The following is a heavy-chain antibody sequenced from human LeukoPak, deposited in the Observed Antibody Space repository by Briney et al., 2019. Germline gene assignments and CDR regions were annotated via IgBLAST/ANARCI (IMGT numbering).Heavy chain of an antibody. V-gene: IGHV3-30*02. J-gene: IGHJ3*02. Sequence: GGSLRLSCAASGFTFSSYGMHWVRQAPGKGLEWVAFIRYDGSNKYYADSVKGRFTISRDNSKNTLYLQMNSLRAEDTAVYYCANYCSSTSCYSPEDAFDIWGQGTMVTVSS. CDR1: GFTFSSYG. D-gene: IGHD2-2*01. CDR2: IRYDGSNK. CDR3: ANYCSSTSCYSPEDAFDI.